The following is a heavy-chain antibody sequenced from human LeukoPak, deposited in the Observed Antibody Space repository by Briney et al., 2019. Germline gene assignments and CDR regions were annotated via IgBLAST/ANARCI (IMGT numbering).Heavy chain of an antibody. Sequence: ASVKVSCKVSGCTLTELSMHWVRQAPGKGLEWMGGFDPEDGETIYAQKFQGRVTMTEDTSTDTAYMELSSLRSEDTAVYYCATGLSGYYYQSGHFDYWGQGTLVTVSS. CDR2: FDPEDGET. CDR3: ATGLSGYYYQSGHFDY. J-gene: IGHJ4*02. CDR1: GCTLTELS. V-gene: IGHV1-24*01. D-gene: IGHD3-22*01.